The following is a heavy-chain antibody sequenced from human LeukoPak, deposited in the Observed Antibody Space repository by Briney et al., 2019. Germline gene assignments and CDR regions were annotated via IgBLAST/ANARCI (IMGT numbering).Heavy chain of an antibody. CDR1: GFTVSNNY. J-gene: IGHJ3*02. CDR2: IYSGGTT. CDR3: ARVSGPTYCGGDCYFDAFDI. V-gene: IGHV3-66*01. Sequence: GGSLRLSCAASGFTVSNNYMNWVRQAPGKGLEWVSVIYSGGTTYYVDSVKGRFTISRDNSKNTLYLQMNGLRAEDTAVYYCARVSGPTYCGGDCYFDAFDIWGQGTMVTVSS. D-gene: IGHD2-21*02.